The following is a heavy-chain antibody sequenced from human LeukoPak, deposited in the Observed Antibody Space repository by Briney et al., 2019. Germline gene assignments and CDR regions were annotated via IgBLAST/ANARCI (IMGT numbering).Heavy chain of an antibody. CDR3: AKCEAGVATICGGLYY. D-gene: IGHD5-12*01. V-gene: IGHV3-23*01. CDR1: GFTFRNYA. Sequence: GGSLRLSCAASGFTFRNYAMNWVRQAPGKGLEGVTIIRGGGDTTYYADSVKGRFTISRDDSRSTLYPQMNSLRAEDTAKYYCAKCEAGVATICGGLYYWGQGTLVTVSS. J-gene: IGHJ4*02. CDR2: IRGGGDTT.